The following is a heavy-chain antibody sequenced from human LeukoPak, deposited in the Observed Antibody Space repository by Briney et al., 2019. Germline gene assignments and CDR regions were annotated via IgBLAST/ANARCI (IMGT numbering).Heavy chain of an antibody. CDR3: ARRAPGKLAADY. CDR2: IIPIFGTA. Sequence: ASVKVSCKASGGTFSSYAISWVRQAPGQGLEWMGGIIPIFGTANYAQKFQDRITMTTDTSTSTAYMELRSLRSDDTAMYYCARRAPGKLAADYWGQGTLVTVSS. V-gene: IGHV1-69*05. D-gene: IGHD1-1*01. CDR1: GGTFSSYA. J-gene: IGHJ4*02.